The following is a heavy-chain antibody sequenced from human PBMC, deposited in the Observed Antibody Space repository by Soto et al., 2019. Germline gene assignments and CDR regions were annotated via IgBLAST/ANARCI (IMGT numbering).Heavy chain of an antibody. CDR1: GSTFTSYG. Sequence: SVQVSCKASGSTFTSYGISWVRQAPGQGLEWMGWISAYNGNTNYAQKLQGRVTMTTDTSTSTAYMELRSLRSDDTAVYYCARERGYCSGGSCYYDYWGQGTLVTVSS. CDR3: ARERGYCSGGSCYYDY. D-gene: IGHD2-15*01. CDR2: ISAYNGNT. V-gene: IGHV1-18*04. J-gene: IGHJ4*02.